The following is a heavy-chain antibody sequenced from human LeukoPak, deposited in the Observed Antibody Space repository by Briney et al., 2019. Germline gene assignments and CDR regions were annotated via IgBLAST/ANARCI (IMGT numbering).Heavy chain of an antibody. CDR1: GLTFSSYA. D-gene: IGHD3-16*01. CDR3: AREELGSSLGFDP. J-gene: IGHJ5*02. V-gene: IGHV3-30-3*01. CDR2: ISYDGSNK. Sequence: GGSLRLSCAASGLTFSSYAIHWVRQAPGKGLEWVAVISYDGSNKYYADSVKGRFTISRDNSKNTLYLQMNSLRAEDTAVYYCAREELGSSLGFDPWGQGTLVTVSS.